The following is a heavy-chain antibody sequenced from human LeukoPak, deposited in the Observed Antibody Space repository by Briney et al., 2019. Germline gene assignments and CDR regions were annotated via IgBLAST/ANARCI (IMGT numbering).Heavy chain of an antibody. V-gene: IGHV3-23*01. Sequence: GGSLRLSCAASGFTFSSYAMSWVRQAPGKGLEWVSAISGSGGSTYYADSVKGRFTISRDNSKNTLYLQMNSLRAEDTAVCYCAKGLPPIGYYDSSGHNAFDIWGQGTMVTVSS. J-gene: IGHJ3*02. D-gene: IGHD3-22*01. CDR2: ISGSGGST. CDR1: GFTFSSYA. CDR3: AKGLPPIGYYDSSGHNAFDI.